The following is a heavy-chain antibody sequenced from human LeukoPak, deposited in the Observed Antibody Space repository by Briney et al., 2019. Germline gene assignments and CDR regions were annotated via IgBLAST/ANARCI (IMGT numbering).Heavy chain of an antibody. V-gene: IGHV3-64*01. Sequence: GGSLRLSCAASGFTFSSYAMHWVRQAPGKGLEYVSAISSNGGSTYYANSVKGRFTISSDNSKNTLYLQMGSLRAEDMAVYYCARARIAAAGGGFDPWGQGTLVTVSS. D-gene: IGHD6-13*01. CDR2: ISSNGGST. CDR1: GFTFSSYA. J-gene: IGHJ5*02. CDR3: ARARIAAAGGGFDP.